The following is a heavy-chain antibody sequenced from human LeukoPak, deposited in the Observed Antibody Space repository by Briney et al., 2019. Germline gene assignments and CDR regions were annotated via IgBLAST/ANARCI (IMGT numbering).Heavy chain of an antibody. CDR1: GFTFSSYE. CDR2: ISGSGNT. CDR3: AKVRVYYDSSIQGGHQNYFDY. Sequence: PGGSLRLSCAASGFTFSSYEMNWVRQAPGKGLEWVSTISGSGNTYYADSVKGRFTISRDNSKNTLYLQMNSLRAEDTAVYYCAKVRVYYDSSIQGGHQNYFDYWGQGTLVTVSS. J-gene: IGHJ4*02. D-gene: IGHD3-10*01. V-gene: IGHV3-23*01.